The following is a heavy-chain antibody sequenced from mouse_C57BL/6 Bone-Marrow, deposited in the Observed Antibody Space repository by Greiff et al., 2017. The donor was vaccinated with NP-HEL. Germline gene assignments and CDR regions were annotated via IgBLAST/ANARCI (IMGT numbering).Heavy chain of an antibody. CDR1: GYTFTDYE. V-gene: IGHV1-15*01. CDR2: IDPETGGT. J-gene: IGHJ2*01. D-gene: IGHD2-4*01. CDR3: TRCDYALDY. Sequence: QVQLKEPGAELVRPGASVTLSCKASGYTFTDYEMHWVKQTPVHGLEWIGAIDPETGGTAYNQKFKGKAILTADKSSSTAYMELRSLTSEASSVYYCTRCDYALDYWGQGTTLTVSA.